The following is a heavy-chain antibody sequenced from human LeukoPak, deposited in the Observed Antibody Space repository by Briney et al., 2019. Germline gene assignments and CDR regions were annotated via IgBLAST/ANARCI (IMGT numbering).Heavy chain of an antibody. D-gene: IGHD5-24*01. CDR2: FVYGGST. Sequence: SETLSLTCSVSGGSISSNTYYWGWIRQSPGKGLVWIGSFVYGGSTYYNPSLKSRVTISKDGSKNQFSLKLTSVTAADTAIYYCARDPARGDGYNFDFWGQGSLVTVSS. J-gene: IGHJ4*02. V-gene: IGHV4-39*07. CDR1: GGSISSNTYY. CDR3: ARDPARGDGYNFDF.